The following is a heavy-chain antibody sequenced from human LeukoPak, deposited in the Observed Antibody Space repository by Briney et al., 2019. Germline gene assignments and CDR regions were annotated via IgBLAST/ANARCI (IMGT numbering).Heavy chain of an antibody. D-gene: IGHD2-15*01. CDR2: MNPNSGNT. V-gene: IGHV1-8*02. CDR3: ARTRYYGMDV. J-gene: IGHJ6*02. Sequence: ASVKVSCKASGYTFTSYYMHWVRQAPGQGLEWMGWMNPNSGNTGYAQKFQGRVTMTRDTSISTAYMELSSLRSEDTAVYYCARTRYYGMDVWGQGTTVTVSS. CDR1: GYTFTSYY.